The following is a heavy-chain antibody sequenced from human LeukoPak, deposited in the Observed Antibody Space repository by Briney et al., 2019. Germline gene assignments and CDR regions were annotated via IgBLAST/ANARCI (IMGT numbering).Heavy chain of an antibody. CDR2: ISGSGSFK. D-gene: IGHD4-17*01. CDR1: GFTFSTYS. Sequence: GGSLRLSCAASGFTFSTYSMNWVRQAPGKGLEWVSSISGSGSFKFYTDSVKGRLTISRDNVKRSLYLQLSSLRAEDTAVYYCARDYYGDYYQSGYGMDVWGQGTTVTVSS. V-gene: IGHV3-21*01. CDR3: ARDYYGDYYQSGYGMDV. J-gene: IGHJ6*02.